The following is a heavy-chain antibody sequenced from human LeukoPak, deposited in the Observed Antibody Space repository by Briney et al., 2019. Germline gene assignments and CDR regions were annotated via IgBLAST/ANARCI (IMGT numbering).Heavy chain of an antibody. CDR2: ISGSGGST. Sequence: PGGSLRLSCAASGFTFSSYAMSWVRQAPGKGLEWVSAISGSGGSTYYADSVKGRFTISRDNSKNTLYLQMNSLRAEDTAVYYCAKDLFYGSGSDWFDPWGQGTLVTVSS. D-gene: IGHD3-10*01. V-gene: IGHV3-23*01. J-gene: IGHJ5*02. CDR1: GFTFSSYA. CDR3: AKDLFYGSGSDWFDP.